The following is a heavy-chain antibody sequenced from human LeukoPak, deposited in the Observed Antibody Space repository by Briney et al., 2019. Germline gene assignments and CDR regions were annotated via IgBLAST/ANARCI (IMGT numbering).Heavy chain of an antibody. D-gene: IGHD6-19*01. CDR2: ISWNSGIM. CDR3: AKDYRAVAGTGGAFDY. V-gene: IGHV3-9*03. Sequence: SGGSLRLSCAASGFTFDDYAMHWVRQAPGKGLEWVSGISWNSGIMVYADSVKGRFTISRDNAKHPLHLQMNSLRAEDMALYYCAKDYRAVAGTGGAFDYWGQGTLVTVSS. J-gene: IGHJ4*02. CDR1: GFTFDDYA.